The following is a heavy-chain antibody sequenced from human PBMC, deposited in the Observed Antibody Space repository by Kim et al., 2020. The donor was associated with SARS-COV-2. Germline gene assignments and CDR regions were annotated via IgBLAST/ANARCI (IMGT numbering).Heavy chain of an antibody. Sequence: SETLSLTCAVYGGSFSGYYWSWIRQPPGKGLEWIGEINHSGSTNYNPSLKSRVTISVDTSKNQSSLKLSSVTAADTAAYYCSRGMGIDWFVAFLPAYFD. CDR3: SRGMGIDWFVAFLPAYFD. D-gene: IGHD3-10*01. CDR1: GGSFSGYY. J-gene: IGHJ4*01. CDR2: INHSGST. V-gene: IGHV4-34*01.